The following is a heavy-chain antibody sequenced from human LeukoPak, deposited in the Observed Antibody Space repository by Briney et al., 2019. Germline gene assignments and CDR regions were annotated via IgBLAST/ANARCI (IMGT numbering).Heavy chain of an antibody. J-gene: IGHJ5*02. CDR3: ARDLSGWPNWFDP. V-gene: IGHV4-59*01. Sequence: QPSETLSLTCTVSGGSISSYYWSWIRQPPGKGLEWIGYIYHSGSTNYNPSLKSRVTISVDTSKNQFSLKLSSVTATDTAVYYCARDLSGWPNWFDPWGQGTLVTVSS. D-gene: IGHD6-19*01. CDR1: GGSISSYY. CDR2: IYHSGST.